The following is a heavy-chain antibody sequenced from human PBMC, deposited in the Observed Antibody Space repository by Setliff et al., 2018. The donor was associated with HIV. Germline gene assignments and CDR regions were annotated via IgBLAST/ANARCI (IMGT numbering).Heavy chain of an antibody. V-gene: IGHV3-20*04. CDR2: ISWNGDST. J-gene: IGHJ3*01. CDR3: TNKPESFNSFEV. Sequence: GGSLRLSCAASGFTLHEYTMTWVRQASGKGLEWICGISWNGDSTDYADSVKGRFTISRDNAKNSLFLEMTNLRAEDTAFYYCTNKPESFNSFEVWGQGTVVTVSS. CDR1: GFTLHEYT.